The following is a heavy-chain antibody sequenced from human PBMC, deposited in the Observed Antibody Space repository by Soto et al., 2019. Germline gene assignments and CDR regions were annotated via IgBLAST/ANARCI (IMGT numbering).Heavy chain of an antibody. D-gene: IGHD3-16*01. CDR2: ISSSSSYI. Sequence: GGSLRLSCAASGFTFSSYSMNWVRQAPGKGLEWVSSISSSSSYIYYADSVKGRFTISRDNAKNSLYLQMNSLRAEDTAVYYCASQNHMITFGGVIDWGQGTLVTVSS. J-gene: IGHJ4*02. V-gene: IGHV3-21*01. CDR3: ASQNHMITFGGVID. CDR1: GFTFSSYS.